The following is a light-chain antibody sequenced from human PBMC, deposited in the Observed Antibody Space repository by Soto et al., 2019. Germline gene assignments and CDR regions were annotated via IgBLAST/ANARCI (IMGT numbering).Light chain of an antibody. Sequence: EIVMTQSTATLSVCPGERATLSCMASQSVSSNLAWYQQKPGQAPRLLIYGASTRATGISARISGSGSGTEFTLTISSLQSEDFAVYYCQQYNNWPLGTFGQGTKVDVK. J-gene: IGKJ1*01. CDR3: QQYNNWPLGT. CDR1: QSVSSN. V-gene: IGKV3-15*01. CDR2: GAS.